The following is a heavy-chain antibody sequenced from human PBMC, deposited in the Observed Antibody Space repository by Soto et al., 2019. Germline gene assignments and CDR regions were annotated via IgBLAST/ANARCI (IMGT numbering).Heavy chain of an antibody. CDR2: ISGSGGST. V-gene: IGHV3-23*01. J-gene: IGHJ5*02. D-gene: IGHD3-10*01. CDR1: GFTFSSYA. Sequence: EVQLLESGGGLVQPGGSLRLSCAASGFTFSSYAMSWVRQAPGKGLEWVSAISGSGGSTYYADSVKGRFTISRDNSKNTLYLKMNGLGAEDTAVYYWGGVGGLGELFAWFDPWGQGTLVTVSS. CDR3: GGVGGLGELFAWFDP.